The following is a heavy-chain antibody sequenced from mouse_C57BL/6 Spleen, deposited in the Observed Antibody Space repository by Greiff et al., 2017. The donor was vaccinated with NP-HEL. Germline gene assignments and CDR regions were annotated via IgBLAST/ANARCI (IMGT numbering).Heavy chain of an antibody. CDR2: IYPGDGDT. Sequence: QVQLQQSGPELVKPGASVKISCKASGYAFSSSWMNWVKQRPGKGLEWIGRIYPGDGDTNYNGKFKGKATLTADKSSSTAYMQLSSLTSEDSAVYFCAREDGNYRGDYFDYWGQGTTLTVSS. D-gene: IGHD2-1*01. J-gene: IGHJ2*01. CDR1: GYAFSSSW. CDR3: AREDGNYRGDYFDY. V-gene: IGHV1-82*01.